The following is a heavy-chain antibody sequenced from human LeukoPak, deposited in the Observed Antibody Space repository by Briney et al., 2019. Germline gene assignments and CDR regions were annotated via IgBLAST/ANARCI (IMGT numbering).Heavy chain of an antibody. CDR1: GFTFSSYA. Sequence: GRSLRLSCAASGFTFSSYAMHWVRQAPGKGLEWVAVISYDGSNKYYADSVKGRFTISRDNSKNTLYLQMNSLRAEDTAVYYCAREANSSWYHYYFDYWGQGTLVTVSS. V-gene: IGHV3-30*01. J-gene: IGHJ4*02. CDR2: ISYDGSNK. CDR3: AREANSSWYHYYFDY. D-gene: IGHD6-13*01.